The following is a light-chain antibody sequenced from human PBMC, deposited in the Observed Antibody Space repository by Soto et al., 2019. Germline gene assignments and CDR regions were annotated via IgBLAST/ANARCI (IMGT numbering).Light chain of an antibody. Sequence: EPVLTQSPATLSVSPGERATLSCRASQSVSSSYLAWYQQKPGQAPRLLIYGASSRATGIPDRFSGSGSGTDFTLTISRLEPEDFAVFYCQQYGSAPQTFGQGTKVDIK. J-gene: IGKJ1*01. V-gene: IGKV3-20*01. CDR1: QSVSSSY. CDR3: QQYGSAPQT. CDR2: GAS.